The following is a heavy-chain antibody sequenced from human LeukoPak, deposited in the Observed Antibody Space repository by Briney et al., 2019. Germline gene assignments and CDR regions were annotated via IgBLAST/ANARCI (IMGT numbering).Heavy chain of an antibody. V-gene: IGHV4-31*03. CDR3: ARLIGGSYYYGVDV. CDR2: IYYSGSA. CDR1: GGSISSGGFC. Sequence: PSETLSLTCTVSGGSISSGGFCWSWIRQHPGKGLEWIGYIYYSGSAYYNPSLESRLTISVDTSRNQFSLNLSSVTAADTAVYYCARLIGGSYYYGVDVWGQGTTVTVSS. J-gene: IGHJ6*02. D-gene: IGHD1-14*01.